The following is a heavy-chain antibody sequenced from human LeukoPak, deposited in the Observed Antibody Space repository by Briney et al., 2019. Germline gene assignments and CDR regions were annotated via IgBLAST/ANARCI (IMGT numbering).Heavy chain of an antibody. CDR3: AASPDYYDSSGYSYYLDY. Sequence: SVKVSCKASGFTFTSSAVQWVRQARGQRLEWIGWIVVGSGNTNYAQKFQERVTITRDMSTSTAYMELSSLRSEDTAVYYCAASPDYYDSSGYSYYLDYWGQGTLVTVSS. D-gene: IGHD3-22*01. CDR1: GFTFTSSA. CDR2: IVVGSGNT. J-gene: IGHJ4*02. V-gene: IGHV1-58*01.